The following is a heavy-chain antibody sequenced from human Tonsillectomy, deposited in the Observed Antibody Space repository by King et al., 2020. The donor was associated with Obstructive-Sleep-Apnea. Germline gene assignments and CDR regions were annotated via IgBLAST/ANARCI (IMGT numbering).Heavy chain of an antibody. CDR2: INHSGST. D-gene: IGHD5-12*01. CDR1: GGSFSGYY. CDR3: SRGQRSGADY. J-gene: IGHJ4*02. Sequence: LQQWGAGLLKPSETLSLTCAVYGGSFSGYYWSWIRQPPGKGLEWIGEINHSGSTNYNPSLKSRVTISVDTSKNQFSLKLSSVTAADTAVYYCSRGQRSGADYWGQGTLVTVSS. V-gene: IGHV4-34*01.